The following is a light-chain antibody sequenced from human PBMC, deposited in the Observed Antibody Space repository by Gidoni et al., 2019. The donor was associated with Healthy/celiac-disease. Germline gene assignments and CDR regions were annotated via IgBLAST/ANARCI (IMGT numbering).Light chain of an antibody. V-gene: IGKV1-5*01. CDR1: QSISSW. CDR3: QQYNSYWT. J-gene: IGKJ1*01. CDR2: DPS. Sequence: IQITQSPSTLSASVGDRVTITCRASQSISSWLAWYQQKPGKAPKLLIYDPSSLESGVPSRFSGSGSGTEFTLTISSLQPDDFATYYCQQYNSYWTFXQXTKVEIK.